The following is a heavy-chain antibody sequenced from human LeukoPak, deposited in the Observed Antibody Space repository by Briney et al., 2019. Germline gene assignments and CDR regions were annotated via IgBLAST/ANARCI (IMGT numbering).Heavy chain of an antibody. CDR3: ARDSRVVVPAAMAY. CDR2: IIPIFGTA. D-gene: IGHD2-2*01. CDR1: GGTFSSYA. J-gene: IGHJ4*02. V-gene: IGHV1-69*13. Sequence: ASVKVSCKASGGTFSSYAISWVRQAPGQGLEWMGGIIPIFGTANYAQKFQGRVTITADESTSTAYMELSSLRSEDTAVYYCARDSRVVVPAAMAYWGQGTLVTVSS.